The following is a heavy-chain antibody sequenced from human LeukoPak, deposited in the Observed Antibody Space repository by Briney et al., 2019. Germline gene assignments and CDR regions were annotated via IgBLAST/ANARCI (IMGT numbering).Heavy chain of an antibody. CDR1: GFTFSSYA. V-gene: IGHV3-23*01. Sequence: PGGSLRLSCAASGFTFSSYAMGWVREAPGKGLEGVTAISGSGGSTYYADSVKGRFTISRDNSKNTLYLQMNSLRAEDTAVYYCAKITGYVPGLIDYWGQGTLVTVSS. D-gene: IGHD5-12*01. CDR3: AKITGYVPGLIDY. J-gene: IGHJ4*02. CDR2: ISGSGGST.